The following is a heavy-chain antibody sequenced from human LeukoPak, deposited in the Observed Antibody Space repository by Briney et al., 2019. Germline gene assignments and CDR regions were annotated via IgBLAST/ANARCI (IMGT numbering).Heavy chain of an antibody. CDR3: AIDRSGYEGSFDY. CDR2: IIPTLGIA. V-gene: IGHV1-69*02. Sequence: ASVKVSCTACGGTVSSYSITWVRQAPGQGHEWMGRIIPTLGIANYAQKFQGRVTITADKSTSTAYMELSSLRSEDTAVYYCAIDRSGYEGSFDYWGQGTLVTVSS. D-gene: IGHD5-12*01. J-gene: IGHJ4*02. CDR1: GGTVSSYS.